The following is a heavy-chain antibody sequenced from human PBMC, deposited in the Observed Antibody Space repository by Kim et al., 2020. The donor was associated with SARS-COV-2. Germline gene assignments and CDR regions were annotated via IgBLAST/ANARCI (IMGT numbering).Heavy chain of an antibody. D-gene: IGHD3-10*01. CDR3: ARDLSGYYGMDV. Sequence: NYYADSVKGRCTIARDNSKNTLYLQRNSLRAEDTAVYYCARDLSGYYGMDVWGQGTTVTVSS. CDR2: N. V-gene: IGHV3-33*01. J-gene: IGHJ6*02.